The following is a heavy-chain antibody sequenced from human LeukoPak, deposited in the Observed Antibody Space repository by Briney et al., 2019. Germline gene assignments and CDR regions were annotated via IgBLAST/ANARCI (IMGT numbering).Heavy chain of an antibody. D-gene: IGHD3-10*01. CDR2: IYYSGST. CDR1: GGSISSYY. V-gene: IGHV4-59*01. CDR3: ARDPYYYGSGSYYPPPRGMDV. J-gene: IGHJ6*02. Sequence: KPSETLSLTCTVSGGSISSYYWSWIRQPPGKGLEWIGYIYYSGSTNYNPSPKSRVTISVDTSKNQFSLKLSSVTAADTAVYYCARDPYYYGSGSYYPPPRGMDVWGQGTTVTVSS.